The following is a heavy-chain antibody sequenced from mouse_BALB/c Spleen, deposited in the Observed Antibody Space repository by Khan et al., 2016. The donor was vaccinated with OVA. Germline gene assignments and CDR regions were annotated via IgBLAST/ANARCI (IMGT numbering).Heavy chain of an antibody. V-gene: IGHV5-6*01. Sequence: EVELVESGGDLVKPGGSLKLSCATSGFTFSSYSMSWVRQTPDKRLEWVTTISSAGDYTYYPDSVRGRFTISRDNAKKLLYLLMSSLNAEDTDLYYCASHFTGSIAYWGQGTLVTVSA. CDR1: GFTFSSYS. CDR2: ISSAGDYT. CDR3: ASHFTGSIAY. J-gene: IGHJ3*01. D-gene: IGHD4-1*01.